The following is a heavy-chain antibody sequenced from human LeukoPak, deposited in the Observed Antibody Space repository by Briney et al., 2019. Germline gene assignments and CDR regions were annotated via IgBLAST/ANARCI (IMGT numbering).Heavy chain of an antibody. Sequence: GASVKVSCKASGYTFTSYAMHWVRQAPGQRLEWMGWINAGNGNTKYSQKFQGRVTMTTDTSTSTAYMELRSLRSDDTAVYYCASATYYYDSSGYYYVGYFDYWGQGTLVTVSS. CDR3: ASATYYYDSSGYYYVGYFDY. CDR1: GYTFTSYA. V-gene: IGHV1-3*01. J-gene: IGHJ4*02. D-gene: IGHD3-22*01. CDR2: INAGNGNT.